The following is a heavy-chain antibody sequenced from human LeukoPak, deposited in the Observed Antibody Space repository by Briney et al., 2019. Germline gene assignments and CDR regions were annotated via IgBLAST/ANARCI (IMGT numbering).Heavy chain of an antibody. D-gene: IGHD6-13*01. J-gene: IGHJ4*02. CDR3: ARVAYSSTWYIDY. Sequence: GGSLRLSCAASGFTFSSYWMHWVRQVPGKGLVWVSRINSDGSSTTYADSVKGRFTISRDNAKNTLYLQMNSLRGEDTPVYYCARVAYSSTWYIDYWGQGPLVTVSS. CDR1: GFTFSSYW. CDR2: INSDGSST. V-gene: IGHV3-74*01.